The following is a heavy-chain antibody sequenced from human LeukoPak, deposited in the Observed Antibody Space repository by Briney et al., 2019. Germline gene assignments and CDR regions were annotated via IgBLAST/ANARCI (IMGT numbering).Heavy chain of an antibody. V-gene: IGHV4-39*07. Sequence: GSLRLSCAASGFTFSSYSMYWVRQPPGKGLEWIGSIYYSGSTYYNPSLKSRVTISVDTSKNQFSLKLSSVTAADTAVYYCARVSGLSGHFDYWGQGTLVTVSS. CDR1: GFTFSSYS. CDR2: IYYSGST. D-gene: IGHD2-15*01. J-gene: IGHJ4*02. CDR3: ARVSGLSGHFDY.